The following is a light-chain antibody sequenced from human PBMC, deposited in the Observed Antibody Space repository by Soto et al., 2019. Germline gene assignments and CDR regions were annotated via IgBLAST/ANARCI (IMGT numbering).Light chain of an antibody. Sequence: DIQMTQSPSTLSASVGDRVTITCRASQSIDNWLAWYQQKPGKAPNLLIYKASSLESGVPSRFSGSGSGTEFTLIISSLQPDDFATYSCQQRHTFGQGTKV. J-gene: IGKJ1*01. CDR1: QSIDNW. CDR3: QQRHT. CDR2: KAS. V-gene: IGKV1-5*03.